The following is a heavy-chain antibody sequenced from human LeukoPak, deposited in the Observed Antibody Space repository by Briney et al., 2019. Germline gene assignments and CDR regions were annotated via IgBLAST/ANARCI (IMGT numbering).Heavy chain of an antibody. CDR3: ARESYGSGKFDY. CDR2: IYSGGST. CDR1: GFTVSSNY. Sequence: GGSLRLSCAASGFTVSSNYMSWVRQAPGKGLEWVSVIYSGGSTYYADSVKGRFTISRDNSKNTLYLQMNSLRVEDTAVYYCARESYGSGKFDYWGQGTLVTVSS. J-gene: IGHJ4*02. V-gene: IGHV3-66*02. D-gene: IGHD3-10*01.